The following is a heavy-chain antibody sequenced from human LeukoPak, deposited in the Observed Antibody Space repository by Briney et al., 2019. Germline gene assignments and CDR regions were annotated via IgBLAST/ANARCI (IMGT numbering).Heavy chain of an antibody. V-gene: IGHV4-39*01. CDR2: IYDSGST. J-gene: IGHJ4*02. Sequence: PSETLSLTCTVSGGSIRSSYYYWGWIRQPPGKGLEWIGSIYDSGSTYYNPSLKSRVTISVDTSKNQFSLKVSPVTAADRAIYYCARHEGSYYDKSGYTFDYWGQGTLVTVSS. CDR3: ARHEGSYYDKSGYTFDY. D-gene: IGHD3-22*01. CDR1: GGSIRSSYYY.